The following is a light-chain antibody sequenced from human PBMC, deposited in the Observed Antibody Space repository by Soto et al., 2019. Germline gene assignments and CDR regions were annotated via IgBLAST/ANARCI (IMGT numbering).Light chain of an antibody. CDR2: GAS. J-gene: IGKJ1*01. Sequence: EIVLTQSPGTLSLSPVERATLSCRASQSVSSSYLAWYQQKPGQAPRLLIYGASSRATGIPDRFSGSGSGTDFTLTISSLEPEDFAVYYCQQYVSSPRTFGQGTKVDI. CDR1: QSVSSSY. V-gene: IGKV3-20*01. CDR3: QQYVSSPRT.